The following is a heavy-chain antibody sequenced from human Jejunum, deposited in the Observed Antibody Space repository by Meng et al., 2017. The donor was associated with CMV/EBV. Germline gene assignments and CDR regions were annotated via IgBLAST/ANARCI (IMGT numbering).Heavy chain of an antibody. J-gene: IGHJ6*02. CDR3: ARGLGGSGWSPYYYGLDV. Sequence: SSCVMHWVRQAPGKGLEGVAVISYDGNSKYYADSVKGRFTISRDDSKSTVYLQMHSLTKEDTAVYYCARGLGGSGWSPYYYGLDVWGQGTTVTVSS. CDR2: ISYDGNSK. CDR1: SSCV. D-gene: IGHD6-19*01. V-gene: IGHV3-30*03.